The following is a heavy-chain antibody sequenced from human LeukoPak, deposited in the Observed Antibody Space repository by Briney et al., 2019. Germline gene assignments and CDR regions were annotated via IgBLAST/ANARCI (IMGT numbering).Heavy chain of an antibody. V-gene: IGHV3-30*04. Sequence: GRSLRLSCAASGFTFSSYAMHWVRQAPGKGLEWVAVISYDGSNKYYADSVKGRFTISRDNSKNTLYLQMNSLRAEDTAVYYCSGDSSGWYDDYWGQGTLVTVSS. D-gene: IGHD6-19*01. J-gene: IGHJ4*02. CDR2: ISYDGSNK. CDR3: SGDSSGWYDDY. CDR1: GFTFSSYA.